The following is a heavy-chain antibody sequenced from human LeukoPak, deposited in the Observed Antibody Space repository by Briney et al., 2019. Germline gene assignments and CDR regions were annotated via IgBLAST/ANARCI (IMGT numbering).Heavy chain of an antibody. Sequence: SVKVSCKASGGTFSSYAISWVRQAPGQGLEWMGGIIPIFGTANYAQKFQGRVTITADESTSTAYMELSSLRSEDTAVYYCATSLGYSSGWTAGPFDYWGQGTLVTVS. D-gene: IGHD6-19*01. CDR3: ATSLGYSSGWTAGPFDY. V-gene: IGHV1-69*13. CDR1: GGTFSSYA. J-gene: IGHJ4*02. CDR2: IIPIFGTA.